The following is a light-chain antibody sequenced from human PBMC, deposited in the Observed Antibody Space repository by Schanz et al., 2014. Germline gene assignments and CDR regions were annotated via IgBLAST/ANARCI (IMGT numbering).Light chain of an antibody. CDR2: EVS. Sequence: QSALTQPPSASGSPGQSVTISCTGTSSDVGGYNYVSWYQQHPGKAPKLMIYEVSKRPSGVPDRFSGSKSGNTASLTVSGLQAEDEAVYYCCSYAGSYTLLFGGGTKLTVL. J-gene: IGLJ2*01. CDR3: CSYAGSYTLL. CDR1: SSDVGGYNY. V-gene: IGLV2-8*01.